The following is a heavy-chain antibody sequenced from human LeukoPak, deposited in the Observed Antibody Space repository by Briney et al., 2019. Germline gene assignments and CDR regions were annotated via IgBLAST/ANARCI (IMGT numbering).Heavy chain of an antibody. V-gene: IGHV5-51*01. Sequence: PGESLQISCKGSGYSFTSYWIGWVRQMPGKGLEWMGIIYPADSDTRYSPSFQGQVTISADKSISTAYLQRSSLKASDTAMYYCARVGYSSGWNSNYYYYGMDVWGQGTTVTVSS. CDR1: GYSFTSYW. D-gene: IGHD6-19*01. CDR2: IYPADSDT. CDR3: ARVGYSSGWNSNYYYYGMDV. J-gene: IGHJ6*02.